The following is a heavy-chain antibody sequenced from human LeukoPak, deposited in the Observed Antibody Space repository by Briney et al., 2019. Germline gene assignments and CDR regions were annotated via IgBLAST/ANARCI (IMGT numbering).Heavy chain of an antibody. CDR1: GFTFSSHA. CDR2: ITMNSVK. J-gene: IGHJ4*02. V-gene: IGHV3-48*02. D-gene: IGHD2/OR15-2a*01. Sequence: GGSLRLSCTPSGFTFSSHAMSWVRQAPGKGLEWISYITMNSVKFYADSVRGRFAISRDNDKNSVYLQMNSLRDEDTAVYYCTRGRYQFLGPNDSWGQGSLVTVSS. CDR3: TRGRYQFLGPNDS.